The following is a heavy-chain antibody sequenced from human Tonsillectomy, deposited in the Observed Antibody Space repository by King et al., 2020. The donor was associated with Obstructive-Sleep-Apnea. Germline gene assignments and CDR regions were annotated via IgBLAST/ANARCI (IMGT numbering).Heavy chain of an antibody. V-gene: IGHV4-39*07. J-gene: IGHJ4*02. Sequence: QLQESGPGLVKPSETLSLTCTVSGGSISSSSYYWGWIRQPPGKGLEWIGGIYYMGSTYYNPSLNGRVTISVDTSKNQISLQLSSVTAADTAVYYCARDLADYGSGSYYLTFHFDYWGQGTLVTVSS. D-gene: IGHD3-10*01. CDR2: IYYMGST. CDR1: GGSISSSSYY. CDR3: ARDLADYGSGSYYLTFHFDY.